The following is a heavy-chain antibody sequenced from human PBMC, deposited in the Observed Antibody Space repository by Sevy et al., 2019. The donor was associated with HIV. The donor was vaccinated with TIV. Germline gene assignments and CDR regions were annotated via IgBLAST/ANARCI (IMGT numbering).Heavy chain of an antibody. CDR2: IKADNGNI. CDR1: GYSFTNHA. Sequence: ASVKVSCKASGYSFTNHAIQWVRQAPGQGLEWMGWIKADNGNIKYSQKFQDRLTITRDTSATTAYMELRSLRPEDTAVYFCAREKGGIFGVVAGQFDSWGQGTLVTVSS. V-gene: IGHV1-3*01. CDR3: AREKGGIFGVVAGQFDS. J-gene: IGHJ4*02. D-gene: IGHD3-3*01.